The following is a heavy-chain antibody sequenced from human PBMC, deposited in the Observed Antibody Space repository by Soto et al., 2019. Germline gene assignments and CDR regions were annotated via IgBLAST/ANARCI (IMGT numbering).Heavy chain of an antibody. V-gene: IGHV4-34*01. D-gene: IGHD1-26*01. CDR1: GGSFSGYY. J-gene: IGHJ4*02. Sequence: SETLSLTCAVYGGSFSGYYWSWIRQPPGKGLEWIGEINHSGSTNYNPSLKSRVTISVDTSKNQFSLKLSSVTAADTAVYYCARGPVGATFFDYWGQGTLVTVSS. CDR2: INHSGST. CDR3: ARGPVGATFFDY.